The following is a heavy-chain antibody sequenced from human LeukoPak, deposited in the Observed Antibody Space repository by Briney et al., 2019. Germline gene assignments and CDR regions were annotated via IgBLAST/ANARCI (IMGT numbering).Heavy chain of an antibody. D-gene: IGHD3-22*01. Sequence: PGGSLRLSCAASGFVFRSYAMNWVRQAPGKGLEWVSGFSVSGANTYYADSVKGRFTISRDNSGSMLYLQMNSLRGDDTAVYYCARDGYYYDSSGYTDDYWGQGTLVTVSS. J-gene: IGHJ4*02. CDR3: ARDGYYYDSSGYTDDY. CDR1: GFVFRSYA. V-gene: IGHV3-23*01. CDR2: FSVSGANT.